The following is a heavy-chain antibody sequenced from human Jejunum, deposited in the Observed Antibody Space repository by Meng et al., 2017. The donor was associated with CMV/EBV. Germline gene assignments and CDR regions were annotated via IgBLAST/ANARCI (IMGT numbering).Heavy chain of an antibody. V-gene: IGHV1-18*01. CDR2: FSTYKGNT. CDR3: ERAASSLRYNWFDP. D-gene: IGHD2-2*01. Sequence: QVQVAQSGSGVKKPGASVTVSLTASGYTVTSCGFSWIRTAPGQGLERIGWFSTYKGNTKYAYNFHGIVTMTTDTSTSTAYMDLKNLRSDDTAIYYLERAASSLRYNWFDPWGQGTLVTVSS. CDR1: GYTVTSCG. J-gene: IGHJ5*02.